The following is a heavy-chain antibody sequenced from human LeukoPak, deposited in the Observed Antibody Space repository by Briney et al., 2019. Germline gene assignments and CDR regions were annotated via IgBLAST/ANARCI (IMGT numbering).Heavy chain of an antibody. Sequence: SVKVSCTASGDTFSSYVISWVRQAPGQGLEWMGGINPVFGTAHYAQKFQDRVTITADESTSTAYMELSSLRSEDTAVYYCAKTFLTAYDTYFYYYGLDVWGQGTPVTVSS. J-gene: IGHJ6*02. CDR1: GDTFSSYV. V-gene: IGHV1-69*13. CDR2: INPVFGTA. D-gene: IGHD3-9*01. CDR3: AKTFLTAYDTYFYYYGLDV.